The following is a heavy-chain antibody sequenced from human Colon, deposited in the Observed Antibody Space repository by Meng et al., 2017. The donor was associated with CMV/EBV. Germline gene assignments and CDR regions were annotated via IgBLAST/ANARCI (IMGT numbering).Heavy chain of an antibody. Sequence: GESLKISCAASGFTFSSYWMTWVRQTPGKGLEWVANINQDGSAKSYVDSVRGRFTISRDNAKNSLFLQMNSLGADDTGVYFCTTDRVGAMFYTNPFDYWGQGTLVTVSS. D-gene: IGHD1-26*01. V-gene: IGHV3-7*04. CDR3: TTDRVGAMFYTNPFDY. CDR2: INQDGSAK. CDR1: GFTFSSYW. J-gene: IGHJ4*02.